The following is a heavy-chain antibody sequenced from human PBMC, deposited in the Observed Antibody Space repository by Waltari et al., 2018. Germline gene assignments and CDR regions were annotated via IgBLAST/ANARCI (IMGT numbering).Heavy chain of an antibody. CDR2: FYYSGST. J-gene: IGHJ5*02. D-gene: IGHD5-12*01. CDR1: GGSISRSSYY. Sequence: QLQLQESGPGLVKPSETLSLTCTVSGGSISRSSYYGGWIRQSPGKGLEWIGGFYYSGSTYYNPTLKSRVTISGDTSKNQFSLKLSSVTAADTAVYYCARHWKKSGYRFDPWGQGTLVTVSS. V-gene: IGHV4-39*01. CDR3: ARHWKKSGYRFDP.